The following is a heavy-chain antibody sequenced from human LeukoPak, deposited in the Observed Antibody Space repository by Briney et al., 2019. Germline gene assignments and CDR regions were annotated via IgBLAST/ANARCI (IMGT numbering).Heavy chain of an antibody. CDR1: GGSISSGGYY. CDR3: AREYCSSTSCYCDY. J-gene: IGHJ4*02. V-gene: IGHV4-31*03. CDR2: IYYSGST. D-gene: IGHD2-2*01. Sequence: SETLSLTCTVSGGSISSGGYYWSWIRQHPGKGLERIGYIYYSGSTYYNPSLKGRVTISVDTSKNQFSLKLSSVTAADTAVYYCAREYCSSTSCYCDYWGQGTLVTVSS.